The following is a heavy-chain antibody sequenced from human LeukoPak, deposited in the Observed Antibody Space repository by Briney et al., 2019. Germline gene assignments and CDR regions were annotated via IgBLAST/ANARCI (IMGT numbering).Heavy chain of an antibody. D-gene: IGHD6-19*01. J-gene: IGHJ4*02. CDR2: ISGSGGST. Sequence: GGSLRLSCAASGLTFGSYALSWVRQAPGKGLEWVSTISGSGGSTYYADSVKGRFTISRDNSKNTLYLQMSSLRAEDTAVYYCAKDWLGTYSSGWYWSPFDYWGQGTLVTVSS. CDR3: AKDWLGTYSSGWYWSPFDY. CDR1: GLTFGSYA. V-gene: IGHV3-23*01.